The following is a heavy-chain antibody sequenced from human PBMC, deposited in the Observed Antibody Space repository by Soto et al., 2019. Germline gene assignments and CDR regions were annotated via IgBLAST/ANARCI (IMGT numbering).Heavy chain of an antibody. CDR2: IFYGGST. J-gene: IGHJ6*02. CDR1: GGSISSPSYN. V-gene: IGHV4-39*07. CDR3: ARVGLSLHYYGMDV. D-gene: IGHD3-22*01. Sequence: SETLSLTCTVSGGSISSPSYNWGWVRQPPGKGLEWIGSIFYGGSTHYNPSLKSRVTISVDTSKNQFSLKLSSVTAADTAVYYCARVGLSLHYYGMDVWGQGTTVTVSS.